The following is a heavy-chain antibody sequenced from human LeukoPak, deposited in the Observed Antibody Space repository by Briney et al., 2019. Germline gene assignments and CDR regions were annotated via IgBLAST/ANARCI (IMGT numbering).Heavy chain of an antibody. J-gene: IGHJ4*02. V-gene: IGHV3-23*01. CDR3: AKYQRIFDY. CDR1: GFTFSSYY. Sequence: GGSLRLSCAASGFTFSSYYMGWVRQAPGKGLEWASVLSGSGGGTYYADSVKGRFTISRDNSKNTLFLLMNSLRAEDTAVYYCAKYQRIFDYWGQGTLVTVSS. CDR2: LSGSGGGT. D-gene: IGHD6-25*01.